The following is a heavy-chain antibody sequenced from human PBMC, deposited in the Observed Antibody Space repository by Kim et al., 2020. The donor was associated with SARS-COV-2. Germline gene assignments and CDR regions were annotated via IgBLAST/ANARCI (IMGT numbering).Heavy chain of an antibody. V-gene: IGHV3-33*01. Sequence: GSNKYYADSVKGRFTISRDNSKNTLYLQMNSLRAEDTAVYYCATLGGMDVWGQGTTVTVSS. J-gene: IGHJ6*02. CDR3: ATLGGMDV. CDR2: GSNK.